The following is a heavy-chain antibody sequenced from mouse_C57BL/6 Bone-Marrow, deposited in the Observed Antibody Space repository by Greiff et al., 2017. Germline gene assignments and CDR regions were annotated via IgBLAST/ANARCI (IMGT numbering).Heavy chain of an antibody. CDR3: TRDIPYGYDGSLAMDY. D-gene: IGHD2-2*01. J-gene: IGHJ4*01. Sequence: EVKLVESGEGLVKPGGSLKLSCAASGFTFSSYAMSWVRQTPERRLEWVAYISSGGAYIYYADPVKGRFTISRDNARNTLYLQMSSLKSEDTAMYYCTRDIPYGYDGSLAMDYWGQGTSVTVSS. CDR2: ISSGGAYI. V-gene: IGHV5-9-1*02. CDR1: GFTFSSYA.